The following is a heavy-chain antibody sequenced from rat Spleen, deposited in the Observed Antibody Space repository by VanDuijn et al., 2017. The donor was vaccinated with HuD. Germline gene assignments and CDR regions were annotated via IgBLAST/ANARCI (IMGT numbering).Heavy chain of an antibody. V-gene: IGHV5-58*01. CDR3: AREAGIPFHYFDY. D-gene: IGHD1-4*01. CDR1: GFTFSNYW. J-gene: IGHJ2*01. Sequence: EVQLVESGGGLVQPGRSLRLSCVASGFTFSNYWMYWVRQAPGKGLEWVSSISADGVNTYYPDSVKGRFTISRDNAKSTLYLQMDSLRSEDTATYYCAREAGIPFHYFDYWGQGVMVTVSS. CDR2: ISADGVNT.